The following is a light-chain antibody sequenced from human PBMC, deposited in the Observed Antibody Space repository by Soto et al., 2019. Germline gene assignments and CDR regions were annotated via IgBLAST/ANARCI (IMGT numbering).Light chain of an antibody. CDR2: GAC. CDR1: QSVSSY. V-gene: IGKV3-20*01. Sequence: DIGLTQSPATLSLYPGERATLSFRASQSVSSYLSWYQQKPGQAPRLLIYGACSRATGIPDRFSGSGSGTDFTLTISRLEPEDFAVYYCQQYGSSSITFGQGRLLAVK. CDR3: QQYGSSSIT. J-gene: IGKJ5*01.